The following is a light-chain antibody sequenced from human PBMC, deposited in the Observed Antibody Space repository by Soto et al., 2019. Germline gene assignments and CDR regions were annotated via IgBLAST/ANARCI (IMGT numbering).Light chain of an antibody. CDR1: QSISTW. J-gene: IGKJ1*01. Sequence: DIQMTQSPSTLSASVGDRVTITCRASQSISTWLAWYQHKPGKAPRLLIYEAPSLERGVPSRFSGSGPRTEFFLTIASLQADDFATYYCQHYDSYRSFGLGTRGEIK. CDR2: EAP. V-gene: IGKV1-5*03. CDR3: QHYDSYRS.